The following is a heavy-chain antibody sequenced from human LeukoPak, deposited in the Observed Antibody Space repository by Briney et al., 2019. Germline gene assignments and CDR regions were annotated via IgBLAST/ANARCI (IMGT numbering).Heavy chain of an antibody. J-gene: IGHJ3*02. D-gene: IGHD4-17*01. V-gene: IGHV3-48*04. CDR2: ISSSGSTT. Sequence: GGSLRLSCAASGFTFSDHIINWVRQAPGKGLEWVSYISSSGSTTYYADSVKGRFTISRDNAKNSLHLQMNSLRAEDTALYYCARDRGTTTVRSFDIWGQGTMVTVSS. CDR1: GFTFSDHI. CDR3: ARDRGTTTVRSFDI.